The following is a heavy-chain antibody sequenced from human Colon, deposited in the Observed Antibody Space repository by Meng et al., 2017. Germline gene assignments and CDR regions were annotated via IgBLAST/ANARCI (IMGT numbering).Heavy chain of an antibody. CDR2: IIPNSGVT. Sequence: QGQLVQSGAGVKGPGASVKVSCQASGYSFTAHYINRVRQAPGQGLEWMGRIIPNSGVTIYAQKFQGRVTMTRDMSINAAFMELRGLRSDDTAVYYCARDGQKWNNDYWGQGTLVTVSS. CDR3: ARDGQKWNNDY. J-gene: IGHJ4*02. D-gene: IGHD1/OR15-1a*01. V-gene: IGHV1-2*06. CDR1: GYSFTAHY.